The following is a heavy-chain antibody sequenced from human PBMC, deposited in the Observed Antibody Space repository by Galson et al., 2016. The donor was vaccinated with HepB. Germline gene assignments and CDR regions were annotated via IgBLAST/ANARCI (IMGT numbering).Heavy chain of an antibody. D-gene: IGHD5-24*01. CDR2: MYPGNSET. V-gene: IGHV5-51*01. CDR1: EYSFVRYW. J-gene: IGHJ4*02. Sequence: QSGAEVKKPGESLKISCQGSEYSFVRYWIGWVRQMPGKGLEYVGIMYPGNSETRYSPSVKGRFTISRDDSKSIAYLQMNSLKTEDTAVYYCTRGGVATTRRGFDYWGQGTLVTVSS. CDR3: TRGGVATTRRGFDY.